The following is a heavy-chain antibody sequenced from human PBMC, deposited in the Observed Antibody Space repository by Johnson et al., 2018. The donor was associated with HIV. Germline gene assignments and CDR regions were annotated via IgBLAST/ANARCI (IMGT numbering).Heavy chain of an antibody. CDR1: GFIFRNYW. V-gene: IGHV3-74*03. Sequence: VQLVESGGGLVQPGGSLRLSCAASGFIFRNYWMHWVRQTPGKGLVWVARIYSDGSDTAYADSVKGRFTISRDNAKNSLYVQMNSLRAEDTAVYYCARGGVVWSLWGMAFDIWGQGTMVTVSS. D-gene: IGHD2-15*01. J-gene: IGHJ3*02. CDR3: ARGGVVWSLWGMAFDI. CDR2: IYSDGSDT.